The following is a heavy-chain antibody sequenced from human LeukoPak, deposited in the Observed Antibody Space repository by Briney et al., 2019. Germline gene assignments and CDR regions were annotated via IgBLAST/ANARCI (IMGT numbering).Heavy chain of an antibody. D-gene: IGHD4-17*01. CDR3: AILLNSDDYGDYGVDY. Sequence: GESLKIFCKGSGYSFTSYWIGWVRQVRGKGLEWMGIIYPGDSDTRYSPSFQGQVTISADKSISTAYLQWSSLKASDTAMYYCAILLNSDDYGDYGVDYWGQGTLVTVSS. J-gene: IGHJ4*02. CDR1: GYSFTSYW. CDR2: IYPGDSDT. V-gene: IGHV5-51*01.